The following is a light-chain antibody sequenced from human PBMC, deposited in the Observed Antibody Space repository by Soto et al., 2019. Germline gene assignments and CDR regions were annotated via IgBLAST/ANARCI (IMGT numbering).Light chain of an antibody. J-gene: IGKJ2*01. V-gene: IGKV3-20*01. CDR3: QQYSSPLYT. CDR1: QSVSSNY. Sequence: EIVLTQSPGTLSLSPGERATLSCRASQSVSSNYLAWYQQKPGQAPRLLIYGASSRATGIPDRFSGSGSGTDVTLTISRLEPEDFAVYYCQQYSSPLYTFGQGTKLEIK. CDR2: GAS.